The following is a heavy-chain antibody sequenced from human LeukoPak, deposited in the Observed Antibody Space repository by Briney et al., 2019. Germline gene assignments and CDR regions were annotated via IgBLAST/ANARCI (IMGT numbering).Heavy chain of an antibody. V-gene: IGHV1-69*13. CDR3: ARGGYSNSGFDP. J-gene: IGHJ5*02. CDR2: IIPIFGTA. D-gene: IGHD4-11*01. CDR1: GYTFTSCG. Sequence: GASVKVSCKASGYTFTSCGISWVRQAPGQGLEWMGGIIPIFGTANYAQKFQGRVTITADESTSTAYMELSSLRSEDTAVYYCARGGYSNSGFDPWGQGILVTVSS.